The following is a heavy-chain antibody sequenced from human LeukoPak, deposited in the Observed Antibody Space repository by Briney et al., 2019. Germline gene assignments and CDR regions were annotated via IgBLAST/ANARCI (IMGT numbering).Heavy chain of an antibody. CDR2: ISWDSGSQ. J-gene: IGHJ3*01. CDR3: IKDMGFDLLKDGFHV. Sequence: PGGSLRLSCVGSGFSLEDYAMHWVRQVPGKGLEWVSSISWDSGSQAYTDSVKGRLTIARDNDKNSLYLQMNSLRLEDTAFYYCIKDMGFDLLKDGFHVWGQGKLVTASS. V-gene: IGHV3-9*01. D-gene: IGHD3-9*01. CDR1: GFSLEDYA.